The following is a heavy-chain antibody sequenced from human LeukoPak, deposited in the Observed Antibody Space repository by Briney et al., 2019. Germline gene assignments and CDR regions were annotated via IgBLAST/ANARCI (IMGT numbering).Heavy chain of an antibody. V-gene: IGHV4-59*12. CDR3: ARPGIGGAFDI. CDR1: GASITSYY. CDR2: IYYSGTT. J-gene: IGHJ3*02. D-gene: IGHD3-3*01. Sequence: SETLSLTCSVSGASITSYYWSWIRRPPGKGPEWIGYIYYSGTTNYNPSLKSRVTISIDTAKNQFSLKLTSVTAADTAIYYCARPGIGGAFDIWGQGTMVTVFS.